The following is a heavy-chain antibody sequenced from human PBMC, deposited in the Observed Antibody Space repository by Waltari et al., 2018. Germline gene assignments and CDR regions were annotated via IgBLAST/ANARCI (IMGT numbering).Heavy chain of an antibody. Sequence: LVESGGGLVQPGGSLRLSCAASGFTFSSYSMNWVRQAPGKGLEWVSYINSGSSYIFYAGSVKGRFTISRDNAKNSLYLQMNSLRAEDTAVYYCAREPPYADYAFDSWGQGSLVTVSS. D-gene: IGHD4-17*01. V-gene: IGHV3-48*04. CDR3: AREPPYADYAFDS. CDR2: INSGSSYI. CDR1: GFTFSSYS. J-gene: IGHJ4*02.